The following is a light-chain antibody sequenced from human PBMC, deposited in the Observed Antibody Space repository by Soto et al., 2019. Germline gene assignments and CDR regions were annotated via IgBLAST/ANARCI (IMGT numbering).Light chain of an antibody. Sequence: DIQMTQSPSTLSASVGDRVTITCRASQSVSTWLAWYQQKPAKAPKILIHDASSLESGVPSRFSGSASGTEFTLIINSLQAEDFATYYCQQYNTFPYTFGQGTKVDTK. CDR1: QSVSTW. V-gene: IGKV1-5*01. J-gene: IGKJ2*01. CDR2: DAS. CDR3: QQYNTFPYT.